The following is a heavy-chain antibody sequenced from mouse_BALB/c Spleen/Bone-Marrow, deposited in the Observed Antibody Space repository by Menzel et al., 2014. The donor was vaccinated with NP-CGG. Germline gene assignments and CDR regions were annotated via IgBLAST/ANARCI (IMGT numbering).Heavy chain of an antibody. D-gene: IGHD2-3*01. V-gene: IGHV1-85*01. CDR3: ASSYDVVMDY. Sequence: VKLMESGAELVKPGASVKLSCKASGYTFTSYDINWVRQRPEQGLEWIVWIFPGDGSTKYNEKFKGKATLTTDKSSSTAYMQLSSLTSEDSAVYFCASSYDVVMDYWGQGTSVTVSS. J-gene: IGHJ4*01. CDR2: IFPGDGST. CDR1: GYTFTSYD.